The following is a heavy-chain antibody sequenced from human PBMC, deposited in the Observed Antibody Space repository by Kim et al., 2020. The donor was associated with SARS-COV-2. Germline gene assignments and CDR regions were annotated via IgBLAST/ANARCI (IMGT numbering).Heavy chain of an antibody. V-gene: IGHV4-30-2*05. Sequence: LNGRVTISVDTSKNQLSLKLGSVTAADTAVYYCARTKRITIFGVVQWFDPWGQGTLVTVSS. D-gene: IGHD3-3*01. J-gene: IGHJ5*02. CDR3: ARTKRITIFGVVQWFDP.